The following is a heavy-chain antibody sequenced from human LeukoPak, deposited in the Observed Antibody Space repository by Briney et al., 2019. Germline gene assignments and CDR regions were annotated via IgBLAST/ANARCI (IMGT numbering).Heavy chain of an antibody. Sequence: PSETLSLTCAVYGGSFSGYYWGWIRQPPGKGLEWIGEINHSGSTNYNPSLKSRVTISVDTSKNQFSLKLSSVTAADTAVYYCARTRQEYCGGDCYSLFDYWGQGTLVTVSS. V-gene: IGHV4-34*01. CDR2: INHSGST. J-gene: IGHJ4*02. CDR3: ARTRQEYCGGDCYSLFDY. D-gene: IGHD2-21*02. CDR1: GGSFSGYY.